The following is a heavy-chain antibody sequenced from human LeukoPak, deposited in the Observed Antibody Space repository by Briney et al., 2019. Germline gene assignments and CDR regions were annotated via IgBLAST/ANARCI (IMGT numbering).Heavy chain of an antibody. D-gene: IGHD3-3*01. Sequence: ASVKVSCKASGYTFTSYYMHWVRQAPGQGLEWMGIINPSGGSTSYAQKFQGRVTMTRDTSTSTVYMELSSLRSEDTAVYYCARDYSYDFWSGYSGGAGSYFRYWGQGTLVTVSS. CDR3: ARDYSYDFWSGYSGGAGSYFRY. J-gene: IGHJ4*02. CDR1: GYTFTSYY. V-gene: IGHV1-46*01. CDR2: INPSGGST.